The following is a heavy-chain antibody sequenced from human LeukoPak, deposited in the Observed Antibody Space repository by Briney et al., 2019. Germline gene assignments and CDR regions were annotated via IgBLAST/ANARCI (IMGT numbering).Heavy chain of an antibody. CDR2: TNYRSKWYN. V-gene: IGHV6-1*01. Sequence: SRTLSLTCAISGVSVSSNSAAWNWIRQSPWRGLEWLGRTNYRSKWYNDYAVSVKSRITINPDTSKNQFSMQLNSVTPEDTAVYYCARDSPSGSSHPFDYWGQGTLVTVSS. CDR3: ARDSPSGSSHPFDY. D-gene: IGHD6-19*01. J-gene: IGHJ4*02. CDR1: GVSVSSNSAA.